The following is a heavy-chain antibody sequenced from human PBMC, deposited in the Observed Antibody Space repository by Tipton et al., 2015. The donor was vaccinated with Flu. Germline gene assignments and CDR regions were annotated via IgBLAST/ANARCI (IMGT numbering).Heavy chain of an antibody. CDR3: TRQVEAATRSSS. V-gene: IGHV4-39*07. J-gene: IGHJ4*02. CDR1: GGSVSSSDFY. Sequence: TLSLTCTVAGGSVSSSDFYGGWVRRPPGKGPERIGSIVHRGTTCYDLSLQCRDTISLDTSKNQFSQKMESVTVADTAVYYCTRQVEAATRSSSWGQGTLVTVSS. D-gene: IGHD2-15*01. CDR2: IVHRGTT.